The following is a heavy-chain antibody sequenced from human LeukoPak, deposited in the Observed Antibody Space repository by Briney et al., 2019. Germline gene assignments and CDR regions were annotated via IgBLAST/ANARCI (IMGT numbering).Heavy chain of an antibody. CDR1: GFSVISNY. J-gene: IGHJ3*02. CDR2: IYGDVET. Sequence: GGSLRLSCAASGFSVISNYMNWVRQAPGKGLEWFSVIYGDVETYEEDSVKGRFIISRDNSKDTLHLQMNSLRAEDTAIYYCARGVTVRGGPFDSWGQGTMVTVSS. V-gene: IGHV3-53*01. CDR3: ARGVTVRGGPFDS. D-gene: IGHD2-21*02.